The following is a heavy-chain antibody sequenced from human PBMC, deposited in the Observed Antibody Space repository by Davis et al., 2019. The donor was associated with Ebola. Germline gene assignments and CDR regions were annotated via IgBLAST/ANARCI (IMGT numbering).Heavy chain of an antibody. CDR3: ARVVTMIVVT. V-gene: IGHV3-7*01. CDR1: GFTFSSYW. Sequence: GESLKISCAASGFTFSSYWMSWVRRAPGKGLEWVANIKQDGSEKYYVDSVKGRFTISRDNAKNSLYLQMNSLRAEDTAVYYCARVVTMIVVTWGQGTLVTVSS. CDR2: IKQDGSEK. D-gene: IGHD3-22*01. J-gene: IGHJ4*02.